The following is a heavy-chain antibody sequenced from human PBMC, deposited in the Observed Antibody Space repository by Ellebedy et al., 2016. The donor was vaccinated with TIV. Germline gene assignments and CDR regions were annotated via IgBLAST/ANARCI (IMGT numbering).Heavy chain of an antibody. V-gene: IGHV3-23*01. CDR1: GFTFSSYA. D-gene: IGHD5-12*01. CDR3: AKIVDIVATYYFDY. J-gene: IGHJ4*02. CDR2: ISGSGGST. Sequence: GESLKISCAASGFTFSSYAMSWVRQAPGKGLEWVSAISGSGGSTYYADSVKGRFTISRDNSKNTLYLQMNSLRAEDTAVYYCAKIVDIVATYYFDYWGQGTLVTVSS.